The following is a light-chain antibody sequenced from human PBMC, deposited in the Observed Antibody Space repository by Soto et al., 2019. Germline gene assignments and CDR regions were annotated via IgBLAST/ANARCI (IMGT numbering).Light chain of an antibody. CDR3: ASWDDRLGAVI. CDR1: SSNIGGTNY. CDR2: SNN. Sequence: QSVLTQPPSASGTPGQKVFISCSVGSSNIGGTNYAYWYQQLPGAAPKLLMHSNNLRPSGVPERISGSKFGTAASLAISGLRSEDEAVYYCASWDDRLGAVIFGGGTKVTVL. J-gene: IGLJ2*01. V-gene: IGLV1-47*02.